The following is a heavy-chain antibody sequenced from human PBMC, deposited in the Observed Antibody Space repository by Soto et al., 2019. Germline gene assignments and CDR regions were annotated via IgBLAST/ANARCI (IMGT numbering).Heavy chain of an antibody. J-gene: IGHJ4*02. V-gene: IGHV1-69*13. D-gene: IGHD6-19*01. CDR3: ARSGSGEILYDF. Sequence: SVKVSCKASGGTFSSYAISWVRQAPGQGLEWMGGIIPIFGTANYAQKFQGRVTITADESTSTAYMELSSLRSEDTAVYYCARSGSGEILYDFWGKGTLVTVSS. CDR1: GGTFSSYA. CDR2: IIPIFGTA.